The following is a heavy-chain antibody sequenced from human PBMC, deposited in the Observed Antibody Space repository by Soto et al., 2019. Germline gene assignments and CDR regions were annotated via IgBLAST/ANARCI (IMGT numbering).Heavy chain of an antibody. Sequence: PGGSLRLSCAASGFTFDYYWMHWVRQAPGKGLVWVSRINSDGSSTSYADSVKGRFTISRDNAKNTLYLQMNSLRAEDTAVYYCAFFIHDWYYYYGMDVWGQGTTVTVSS. CDR1: GFTFDYYW. D-gene: IGHD3-9*01. V-gene: IGHV3-74*01. CDR2: INSDGSST. CDR3: AFFIHDWYYYYGMDV. J-gene: IGHJ6*02.